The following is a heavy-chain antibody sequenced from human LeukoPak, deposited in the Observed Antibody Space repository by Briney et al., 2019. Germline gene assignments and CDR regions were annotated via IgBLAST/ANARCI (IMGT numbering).Heavy chain of an antibody. D-gene: IGHD3-3*01. Sequence: GGSLRLSCAASGFTFSSYWMSWVRQAPGKWLEWVANIKQDGSEKYYVDSVKGRFTISRDNAKNSLYLQMNSLRAEDTAVYYCARELINYDFSRRSRYFDYWGQGTLVTVSS. CDR2: IKQDGSEK. CDR3: ARELINYDFSRRSRYFDY. J-gene: IGHJ4*02. V-gene: IGHV3-7*01. CDR1: GFTFSSYW.